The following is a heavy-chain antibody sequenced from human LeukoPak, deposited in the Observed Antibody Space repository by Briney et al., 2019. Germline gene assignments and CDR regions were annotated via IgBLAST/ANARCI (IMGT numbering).Heavy chain of an antibody. V-gene: IGHV3-74*01. J-gene: IGHJ4*02. CDR1: GFTFSNYW. CDR2: IDPSGSGT. D-gene: IGHD2-21*02. Sequence: GGSLRLSCAASGFTFSNYWLHWVRQTPGKGLTWVSRIDPSGSGTNYADSVKGRFTISRDNAKSSLYLQMNSLRAEDTAFYYCARSRGDNERGYFDYWGQGTLVTVSS. CDR3: ARSRGDNERGYFDY.